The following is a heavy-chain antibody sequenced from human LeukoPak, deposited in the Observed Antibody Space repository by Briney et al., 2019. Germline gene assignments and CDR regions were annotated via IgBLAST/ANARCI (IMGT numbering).Heavy chain of an antibody. CDR2: ISPTGSTT. D-gene: IGHD6-6*01. V-gene: IGHV3-74*01. Sequence: PGGSLRLSCAASEFTFWMHWVRQAPGKGLVWVSRISPTGSTTSYADSVKGRFTVSRDNAKNTLYLQVNNLRAEDTAVYYCARGPNSNWSGLDFWGQGTLLTVSS. CDR1: EFTFW. J-gene: IGHJ4*02. CDR3: ARGPNSNWSGLDF.